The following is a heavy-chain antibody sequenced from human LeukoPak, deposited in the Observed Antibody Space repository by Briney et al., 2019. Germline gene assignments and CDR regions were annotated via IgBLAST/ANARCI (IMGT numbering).Heavy chain of an antibody. CDR1: GFTFGGFW. D-gene: IGHD5-12*01. Sequence: GGSLRLSCAASGFTFGGFWMSWVRQAPGKGLEWVANINQDGSEKYYVDSVKGRFTISRDNAKNSLYLHMNSLRAEDTAVYYCASDPGRVAVYYYYYMDVWGEGTTVTVSS. CDR2: INQDGSEK. CDR3: ASDPGRVAVYYYYYMDV. J-gene: IGHJ6*03. V-gene: IGHV3-7*01.